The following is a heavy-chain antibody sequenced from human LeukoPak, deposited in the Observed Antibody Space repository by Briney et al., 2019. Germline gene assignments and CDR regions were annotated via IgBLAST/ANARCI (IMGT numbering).Heavy chain of an antibody. V-gene: IGHV3-7*01. D-gene: IGHD3-10*01. Sequence: WGSLRLSGAASGFTFSNYWMNWVRQAPGKGLEWVANIKQDGSQKYYVDSVKGRFTISRDNAKNSLYLQMNSLRAEDTAVYYFARDYSASGSCDSWGQGTLVTVSS. CDR2: IKQDGSQK. CDR3: ARDYSASGSCDS. J-gene: IGHJ5*02. CDR1: GFTFSNYW.